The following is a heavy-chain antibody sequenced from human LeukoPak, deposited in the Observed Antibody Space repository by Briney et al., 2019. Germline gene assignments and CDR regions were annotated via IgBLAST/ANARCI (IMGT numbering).Heavy chain of an antibody. J-gene: IGHJ6*04. D-gene: IGHD3-3*01. CDR1: GGSFSGYY. CDR2: INHSGST. Sequence: SETLSLTCAVYGGSFSGYYWSWIRQPPGKGLEWIGEINHSGSTNYNPSLKSRVTISVDTSKNQFSLKLSSVTATDTAVYYCARVRYYDFWSGPLFDPWGKGTTVTVSS. V-gene: IGHV4-34*01. CDR3: ARVRYYDFWSGPLFDP.